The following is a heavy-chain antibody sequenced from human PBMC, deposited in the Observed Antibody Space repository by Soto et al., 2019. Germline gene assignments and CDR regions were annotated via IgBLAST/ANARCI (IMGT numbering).Heavy chain of an antibody. V-gene: IGHV1-69*02. CDR3: ARGGEDYYYDSSGYYPHYYYYYGMDV. CDR1: GGTFSSYT. CDR2: IIPILGIA. D-gene: IGHD3-22*01. Sequence: GASVKVSCKASGGTFSSYTISWVRQAPGQGLEWMGRIIPILGIANYAQKFQGRVTITADKSTSTAYMELSSLRSEDTAVYYCARGGEDYYYDSSGYYPHYYYYYGMDVWGQGTTVTVS. J-gene: IGHJ6*02.